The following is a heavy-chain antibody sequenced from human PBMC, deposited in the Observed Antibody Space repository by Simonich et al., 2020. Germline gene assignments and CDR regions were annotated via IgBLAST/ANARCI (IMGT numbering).Heavy chain of an antibody. CDR3: ARHAGFAFDI. D-gene: IGHD6-13*01. J-gene: IGHJ3*02. CDR2: IYYSERT. CDR1: GGSISSCSYY. Sequence: QLQLQESGPGLVKPSETLSLTCTVYGGSISSCSYYWGWIRQPPGKGLEWIGSIYYSERTYYNPALKSRVPISVATSKNQFSLKLSSVTAADTAVYYCARHAGFAFDIWGQGTMVTVSS. V-gene: IGHV4-39*01.